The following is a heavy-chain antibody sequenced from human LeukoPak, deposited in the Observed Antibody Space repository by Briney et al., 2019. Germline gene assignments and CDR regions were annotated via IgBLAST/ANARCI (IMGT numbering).Heavy chain of an antibody. CDR2: ISYDGSNK. V-gene: IGHV3-30*18. CDR1: GFTSSSYG. J-gene: IGHJ4*02. CDR3: AKAVQQWLALDY. Sequence: GRSLRLSCAASGFTSSSYGMHWVRQAPGKGLEWVAVISYDGSNKYYADSVKGRFTISRDNSKNTLYLQMNSLRAEDTAVYYCAKAVQQWLALDYWGQGTLVTVSS. D-gene: IGHD6-19*01.